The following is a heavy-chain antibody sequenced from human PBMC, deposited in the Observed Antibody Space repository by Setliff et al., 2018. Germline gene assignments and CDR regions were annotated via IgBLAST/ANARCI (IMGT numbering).Heavy chain of an antibody. V-gene: IGHV4-61*02. D-gene: IGHD3-10*01. CDR2: IHASGST. CDR1: GGSIGSGDHY. J-gene: IGHJ5*02. CDR3: ARSGDYGSGRLSP. Sequence: SETLSLTCTVSGGSIGSGDHYWSWIRQPAGKGLEWIGRIHASGSTNYNPSLKSRVTISVDTSKNQFSLKLTSVTAADTAVYYCARSGDYGSGRLSPWGQGTLVTVSS.